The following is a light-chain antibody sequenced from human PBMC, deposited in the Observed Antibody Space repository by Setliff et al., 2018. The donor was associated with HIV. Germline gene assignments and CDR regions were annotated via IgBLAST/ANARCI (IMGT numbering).Light chain of an antibody. J-gene: IGLJ3*02. Sequence: QSVLAQPASVSGSPGQSITISCTGTSSDVGSYNLVSWYQHHPGKAPKLMIYEGSKRPSGVSNRFSGSKSGNTASLTISGLQAEDEADYYCCSYARSSSPLWVFGGGTKVTVL. CDR2: EGS. CDR3: CSYARSSSPLWV. CDR1: SSDVGSYNL. V-gene: IGLV2-23*01.